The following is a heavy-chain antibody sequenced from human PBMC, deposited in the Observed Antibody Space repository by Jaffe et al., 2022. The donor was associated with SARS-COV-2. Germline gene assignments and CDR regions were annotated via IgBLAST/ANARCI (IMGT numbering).Heavy chain of an antibody. CDR2: ISSRGGTS. V-gene: IGHV3-23*01. Sequence: EVQLLESGGGLVQPGGSLRLSCAASRFDFSSYAMSWVRQAPGKGLEWVSAISSRGGTSYYADSVKGRFTVSRDDSKNTLYLQMNTLTADDTAVYYCAKGGGSYAFDDWGQGTLVTVSS. CDR1: RFDFSSYA. J-gene: IGHJ4*02. CDR3: AKGGGSYAFDD. D-gene: IGHD1-26*01.